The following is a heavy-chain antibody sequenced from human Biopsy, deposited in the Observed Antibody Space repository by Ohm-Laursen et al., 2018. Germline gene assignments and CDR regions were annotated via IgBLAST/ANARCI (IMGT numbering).Heavy chain of an antibody. J-gene: IGHJ1*01. CDR2: ISSRTNTI. V-gene: IGHV3-11*01. Sequence: SLRLSCAASGFTFSDYYMSWIRQAPGKGLKWVSYISSRTNTIYYADSVKGRFTISRDKSKNTLYLQLNSLGAEDTAIYYCAGSSPGANDYFQHWGQGTLVTVSS. D-gene: IGHD4/OR15-4a*01. CDR1: GFTFSDYY. CDR3: AGSSPGANDYFQH.